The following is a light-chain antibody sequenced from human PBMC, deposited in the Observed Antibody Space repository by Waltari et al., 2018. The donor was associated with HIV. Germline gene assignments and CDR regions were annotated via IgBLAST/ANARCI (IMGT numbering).Light chain of an antibody. V-gene: IGLV2-14*03. CDR3: SSFTSRSTWV. CDR2: DVI. Sequence: QSALPQPASVSGSPGQSITISCTDTSSDIAAYDSVPWYQQHPGKAPKLMIYDVIKRPSGVSNRFSGSKSGNTASLSISGLQAEDEAYYYCSSFTSRSTWVFGGGTKLTVL. J-gene: IGLJ3*02. CDR1: SSDIAAYDS.